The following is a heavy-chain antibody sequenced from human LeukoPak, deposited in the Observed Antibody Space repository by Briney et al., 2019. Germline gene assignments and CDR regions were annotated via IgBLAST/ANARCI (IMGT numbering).Heavy chain of an antibody. CDR3: ARDSRSRKSYGLDS. CDR1: GGSISSYY. D-gene: IGHD5-18*01. J-gene: IGHJ4*02. CDR2: IYYSGST. V-gene: IGHV4-59*01. Sequence: PSETLSLTCTVPGGSISSYYWTWIRQPPGKGLEWIGYIYYSGSTNFNPSLKSRVTMSVDTSKNQFSLKLTSVTAADTAMYFCARDSRSRKSYGLDSWGLGTLVTVSS.